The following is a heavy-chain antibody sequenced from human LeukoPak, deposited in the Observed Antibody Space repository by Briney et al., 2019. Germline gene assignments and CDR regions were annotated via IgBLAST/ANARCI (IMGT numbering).Heavy chain of an antibody. Sequence: LGTLSLTCTVSVASITSSTYYWGWIRQPPGKGREWIGSIYYSGTTYYNPSLRSRVTISGDTSKTPFSLKLSSVTAADPAVYYCARVSYQLLRPDGLGLWGHGTMVTVSS. V-gene: IGHV4-39*07. J-gene: IGHJ3*01. CDR2: IYYSGTT. D-gene: IGHD2-2*01. CDR1: VASITSSTYY. CDR3: ARVSYQLLRPDGLGL.